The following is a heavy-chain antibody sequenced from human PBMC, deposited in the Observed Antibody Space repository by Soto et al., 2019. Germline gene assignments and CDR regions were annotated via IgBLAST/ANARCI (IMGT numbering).Heavy chain of an antibody. CDR1: GGSFSGYY. D-gene: IGHD4-17*01. J-gene: IGHJ6*02. V-gene: IGHV4-34*01. CDR2: INHSGST. Sequence: ETLSLTCAVYGGSFSGYYWSWIRQPPGKGLEWIGEINHSGSTNYNPSLKSRVTISVDTSKNQFSLKLSSVTAADTAVYYCARGLREYYYYYGMDVWGQGTTVS. CDR3: ARGLREYYYYYGMDV.